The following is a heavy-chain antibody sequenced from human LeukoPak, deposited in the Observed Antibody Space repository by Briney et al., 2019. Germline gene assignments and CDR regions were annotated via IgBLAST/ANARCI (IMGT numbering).Heavy chain of an antibody. CDR1: GLTFRNYG. Sequence: GRSLRLSCAASGLTFRNYGMHWVRQAPGKGLEWVAVIWYDGSNQYYVDSVKGRFTVSRDNAKNTLYLQVNNLRAEDTAVYYCARGPNSNWSGLDFWGQGTLLTVSS. CDR2: IWYDGSNQ. D-gene: IGHD6-6*01. J-gene: IGHJ4*02. V-gene: IGHV3-33*03. CDR3: ARGPNSNWSGLDF.